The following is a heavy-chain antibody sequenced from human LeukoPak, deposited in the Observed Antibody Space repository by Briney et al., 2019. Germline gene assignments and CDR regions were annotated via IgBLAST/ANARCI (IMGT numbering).Heavy chain of an antibody. Sequence: SETLSLTCTVSGGSISSGYYYWSWIRQPAGKGLEWIGRFSLSGSTNYNPSLKSRVNISVDTSKNQFSLKMSSVTAADTAIYYCARTDEPVARYFQNWGQGTLVTVSS. CDR1: GGSISSGYYY. D-gene: IGHD2-2*01. V-gene: IGHV4-61*02. J-gene: IGHJ1*01. CDR3: ARTDEPVARYFQN. CDR2: FSLSGST.